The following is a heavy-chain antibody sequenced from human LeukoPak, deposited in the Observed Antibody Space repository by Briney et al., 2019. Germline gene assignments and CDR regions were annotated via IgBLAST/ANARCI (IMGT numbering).Heavy chain of an antibody. Sequence: SETLSLTCTVSGGSISSYYWGWIRQPPGKGLEWIGSIYYSGSTYYNPSLKSRVTISVDTSKNQFSLKLSSVTAADTAVYYCARRTRDTMVRGVRIGFDYWGQGTLVTVSS. CDR1: GGSISSYY. CDR2: IYYSGST. CDR3: ARRTRDTMVRGVRIGFDY. D-gene: IGHD3-10*01. J-gene: IGHJ4*02. V-gene: IGHV4-39*01.